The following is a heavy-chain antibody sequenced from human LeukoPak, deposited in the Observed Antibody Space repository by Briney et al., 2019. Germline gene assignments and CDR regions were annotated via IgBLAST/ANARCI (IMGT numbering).Heavy chain of an antibody. CDR1: GYTFTSYG. D-gene: IGHD6-13*01. V-gene: IGHV1-18*01. CDR2: ISAYNGNT. CDR3: ARGSSSSTYYYYYGMDV. Sequence: GASVKVTCQASGYTFTSYGISWVRQAPGQGLEWMGWISAYNGNTNYAQKLQGRVTMTTDTSTSTAYMELRSLRSDDTAVYYCARGSSSSTYYYYYGMDVWGQGTTVTVSS. J-gene: IGHJ6*02.